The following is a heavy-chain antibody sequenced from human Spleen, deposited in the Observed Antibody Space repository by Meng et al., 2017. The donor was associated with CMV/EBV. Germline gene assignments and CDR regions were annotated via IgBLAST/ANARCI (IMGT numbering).Heavy chain of an antibody. CDR2: IYSGGST. CDR1: GFTVSNNY. D-gene: IGHD3-22*01. CDR3: AKDQNYDGAFDI. V-gene: IGHV3-53*05. Sequence: GESLKISCAASGFTVSNNYMNWVRQAPGKGLEWVSVIYSGGSTYYADSVKGRFTISRDNSKNTLYLQMNSLRPEDTAVYYCAKDQNYDGAFDIWGQGTMVTVSS. J-gene: IGHJ3*02.